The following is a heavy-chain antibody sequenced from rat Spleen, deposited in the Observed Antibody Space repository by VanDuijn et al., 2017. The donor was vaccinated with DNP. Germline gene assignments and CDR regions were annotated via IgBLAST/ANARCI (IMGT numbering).Heavy chain of an antibody. CDR1: GFTFSDYN. J-gene: IGHJ2*01. CDR2: ITYDGSKT. V-gene: IGHV5S10*01. Sequence: EVQLVESGGGVVQSGRSLKVSCAASGFTFSDYNMAWVRQTPKKGLEWVATITYDGSKTYYRDSVKGRFTISRDNAKSTLYLQMDSLRSEDTATYYCTTEGEGLDYWGQGVMVTVSS. CDR3: TTEGEGLDY.